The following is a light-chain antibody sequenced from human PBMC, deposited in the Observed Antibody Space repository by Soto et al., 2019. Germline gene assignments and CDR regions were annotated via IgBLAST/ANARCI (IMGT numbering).Light chain of an antibody. CDR2: GAS. J-gene: IGKJ1*01. CDR1: QSVSSN. Sequence: EIVKTQSPATLSVSPGERATLSCRARQSVSSNLAWYQQKPGQAPRLLIYGASTRAAGIPARFSGSGSETEFTLTINSLQSEDFADYYCQQYNDWPRTFGQGTKVEIK. CDR3: QQYNDWPRT. V-gene: IGKV3D-15*01.